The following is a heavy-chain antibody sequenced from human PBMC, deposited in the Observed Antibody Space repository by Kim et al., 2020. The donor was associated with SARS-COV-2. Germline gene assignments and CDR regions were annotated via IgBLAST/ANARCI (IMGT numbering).Heavy chain of an antibody. CDR3: ARVITFGGVIVQKIDP. V-gene: IGHV1-46*01. D-gene: IGHD3-16*01. Sequence: KFQDRVSMTRDTSTSTVYMELSSLRSEDTAVYYCARVITFGGVIVQKIDPWGQGTLVTVSS. J-gene: IGHJ5*02.